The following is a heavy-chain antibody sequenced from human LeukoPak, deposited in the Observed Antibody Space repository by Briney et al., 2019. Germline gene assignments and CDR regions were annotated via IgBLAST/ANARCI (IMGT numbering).Heavy chain of an antibody. CDR1: GFKFSDSY. CDR3: ARDQTTVSLRKYYYYYMDV. CDR2: ITSGGTTM. J-gene: IGHJ6*03. V-gene: IGHV3-11*01. D-gene: IGHD4-11*01. Sequence: GGSLRLSCVASGFKFSDSYMNWIRQAPGKGLEWISYITSGGTTMYYADSVKGRFTVSRDNSKKTLYLQMDSLRAEDTAVYYCARDQTTVSLRKYYYYYMDVWGKGTTVTVSS.